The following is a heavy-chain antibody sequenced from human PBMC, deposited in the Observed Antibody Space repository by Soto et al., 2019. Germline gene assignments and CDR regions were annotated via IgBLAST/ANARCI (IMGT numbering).Heavy chain of an antibody. Sequence: SQSLSVTGGISGGSVSRIWAAWKWIRQSPSRGLEWLGRTYYRSKWYNDYAPSVKSRITIDPDTSKNQFSLQLNSVTPEDTAVYYCARGFGLDFWGQGTMVTVSS. D-gene: IGHD3-16*01. CDR3: ARGFGLDF. J-gene: IGHJ4*03. CDR2: TYYRSKWYN. V-gene: IGHV6-1*01. CDR1: GGSVSRIWAA.